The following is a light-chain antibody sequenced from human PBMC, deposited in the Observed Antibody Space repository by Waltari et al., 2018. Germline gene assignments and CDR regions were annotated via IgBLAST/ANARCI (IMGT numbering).Light chain of an antibody. CDR1: ALEKKY. CDR3: QAWDSGVAGV. V-gene: IGLV3-1*01. Sequence: SYDLIQSPSVSVSPGQTATITCSGDALEKKYVCWYQQKPGQSPVLVIYEDVRRPSETPQRFSRSNSGNTSTLTISGAQPMDEADYYCQAWDSGVAGVFGTGTKVTVL. CDR2: EDV. J-gene: IGLJ1*01.